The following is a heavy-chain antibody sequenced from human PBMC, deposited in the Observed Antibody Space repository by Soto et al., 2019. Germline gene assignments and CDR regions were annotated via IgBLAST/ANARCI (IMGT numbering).Heavy chain of an antibody. CDR1: GGSFSDYY. CDR2: INHSGST. Sequence: SETLSLTCAVYGGSFSDYYWSWIRQPPGKGLEWIGEINHSGSTNYIPSLKSRVTISVDTSKNQFSLKLTSVTAADTAVYFCARGRAAAGTEGWFDPWGQGTLVTVSS. J-gene: IGHJ5*02. V-gene: IGHV4-34*01. D-gene: IGHD6-13*01. CDR3: ARGRAAAGTEGWFDP.